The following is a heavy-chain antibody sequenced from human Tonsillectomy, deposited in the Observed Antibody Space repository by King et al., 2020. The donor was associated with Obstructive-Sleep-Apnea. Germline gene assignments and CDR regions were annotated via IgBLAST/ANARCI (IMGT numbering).Heavy chain of an antibody. CDR1: GFSLSNARMG. Sequence: TLKESGPVLVKPTETLTLTCTVSGFSLSNARMGVSWIRQPPGKALEWLAHIFSNDEKSYSTSLKSRLTISKDTSKSQVVLTMTNMDTVDTATYYCARIRIGVLGNPDYFDYWGQGTLVTVSS. CDR2: IFSNDEK. J-gene: IGHJ4*02. D-gene: IGHD7-27*01. V-gene: IGHV2-26*01. CDR3: ARIRIGVLGNPDYFDY.